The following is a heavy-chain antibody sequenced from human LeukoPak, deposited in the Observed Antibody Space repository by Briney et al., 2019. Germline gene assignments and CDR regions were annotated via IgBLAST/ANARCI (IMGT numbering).Heavy chain of an antibody. CDR2: IYYSGST. CDR1: GGSISSYY. V-gene: IGHV4-59*01. CDR3: ARDNYDILTDDDTPYYGMDV. D-gene: IGHD3-9*01. J-gene: IGHJ6*02. Sequence: PSETLSLTRTVSGGSISSYYWSWIRQPPGKGLEWIGYIYYSGSTNYNPSLKSRVTISVDTSKNQFSLKLSSVTAADTAVYYCARDNYDILTDDDTPYYGMDVWGQGTTVTVSS.